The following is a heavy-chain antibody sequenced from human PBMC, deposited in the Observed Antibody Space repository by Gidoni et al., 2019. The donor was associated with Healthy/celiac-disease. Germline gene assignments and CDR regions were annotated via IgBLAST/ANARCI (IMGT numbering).Heavy chain of an antibody. CDR3: ARGSGLGYCSGGSCRGWFDP. D-gene: IGHD2-15*01. V-gene: IGHV1-46*01. J-gene: IGHJ5*02. Sequence: QVQLVQSGAEVKKPGASVKVSCKASGYTFTSYSMHWVRQAPGQGLEWMGIINPSGGSTSYAQKFQGRVTMTRDTSTSTVYMELSSLRSEDTAVYYCARGSGLGYCSGGSCRGWFDPWGQGTLVTVSS. CDR1: GYTFTSYS. CDR2: INPSGGST.